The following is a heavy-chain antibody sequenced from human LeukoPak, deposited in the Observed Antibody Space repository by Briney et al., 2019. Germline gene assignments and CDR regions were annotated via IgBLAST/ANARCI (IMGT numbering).Heavy chain of an antibody. Sequence: PSETLSLTCAVYGGSFSGYYWSWIRQPPGKGLEWIGEINHSGSTNYNPSLKSRVTISVDTSKNQFSLKLSSVTAADTAVYYRARSLLIQYDFWSGYYRSPFDYWGQGTLVTVSS. CDR3: ARSLLIQYDFWSGYYRSPFDY. D-gene: IGHD3-3*01. J-gene: IGHJ4*02. CDR2: INHSGST. CDR1: GGSFSGYY. V-gene: IGHV4-34*01.